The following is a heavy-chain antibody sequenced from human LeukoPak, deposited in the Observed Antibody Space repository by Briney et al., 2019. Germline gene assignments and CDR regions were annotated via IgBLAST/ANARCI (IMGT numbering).Heavy chain of an antibody. Sequence: GGSLRLSCAASGFIFSDHYMDWVRQAPGKGLEWVGRSTNKANSYITEYAASVKGRFSISRDDSKSIAYLQMNSLKTEDTAVYYCTREVDYGDYYYYGMDVWGQGTTVTVSS. CDR3: TREVDYGDYYYYGMDV. J-gene: IGHJ6*02. CDR2: STNKANSYIT. V-gene: IGHV3-72*01. D-gene: IGHD4-17*01. CDR1: GFIFSDHY.